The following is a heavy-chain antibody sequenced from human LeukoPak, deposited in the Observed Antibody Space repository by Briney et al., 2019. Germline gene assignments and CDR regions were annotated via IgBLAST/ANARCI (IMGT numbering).Heavy chain of an antibody. CDR3: ARVGSGWSLDY. Sequence: PGGSLRLSCAASGFTSSSYGMHWVRQAPGKGLEWVAVIWYDGSNKYYADSVKGRFTISRDNSKNTLYLQMNSLRAEDTAVYYCARVGSGWSLDYWGQGTLVTVSS. CDR1: GFTSSSYG. J-gene: IGHJ4*02. D-gene: IGHD6-19*01. V-gene: IGHV3-33*01. CDR2: IWYDGSNK.